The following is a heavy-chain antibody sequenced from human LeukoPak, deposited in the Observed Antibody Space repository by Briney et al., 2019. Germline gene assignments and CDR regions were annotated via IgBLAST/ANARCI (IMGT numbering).Heavy chain of an antibody. CDR2: IYYTGNT. V-gene: IGHV4-59*08. D-gene: IGHD3-3*01. CDR3: ARSFGSKNAFDV. Sequence: SETLSLTCTVSGGSINSYYWSWIRQPPGKGLEWIGNIYYTGNTNYNPSLKSRVSISLDTSRNQFFLNLSSVTAADTAVYYCARSFGSKNAFDVWGQGTVVTVPS. CDR1: GGSINSYY. J-gene: IGHJ3*01.